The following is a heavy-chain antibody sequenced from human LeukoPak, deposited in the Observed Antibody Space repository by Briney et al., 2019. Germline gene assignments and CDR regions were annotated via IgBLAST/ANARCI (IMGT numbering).Heavy chain of an antibody. Sequence: PGGSLRLSCAASGFTFSSYWMHWVRQAPGKGLVWVSRINSDGSSTSYADSVKGRFTISRDNAKNTLYLQMNSLRAEDTAVYYSARDGVGYSSGWYYAFDIWGQGTMVTVSS. D-gene: IGHD6-19*01. CDR3: ARDGVGYSSGWYYAFDI. CDR1: GFTFSSYW. V-gene: IGHV3-74*01. J-gene: IGHJ3*02. CDR2: INSDGSST.